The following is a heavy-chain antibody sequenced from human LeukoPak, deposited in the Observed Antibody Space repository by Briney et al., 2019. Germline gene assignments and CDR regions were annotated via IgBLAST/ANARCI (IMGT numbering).Heavy chain of an antibody. J-gene: IGHJ4*02. V-gene: IGHV3-23*01. CDR3: AKDSGYDSSGELDY. D-gene: IGHD3-22*01. CDR1: GFTFSSYA. Sequence: PGGSLRLSCAASGFTFSSYAMNWVRQAPGRGLEWVSTISGNGAKTYYADSVKGRFTVSRDNSKNTLYLQMNSLRVEDTALYYCAKDSGYDSSGELDYWGQGTLVTVSS. CDR2: ISGNGAKT.